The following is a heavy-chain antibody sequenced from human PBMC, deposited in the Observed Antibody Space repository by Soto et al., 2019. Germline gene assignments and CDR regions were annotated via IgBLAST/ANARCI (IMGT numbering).Heavy chain of an antibody. CDR1: GFTFSSYA. Sequence: GGSLRLSCAASGFTFSSYAMHWVRQAPGKGLEWVAVISYDGSNKYYADSVKGRFTISRDNSKNTLYLQMNSLRAEDTAVYYCARGLYCGIKSCRPHHWDFSYGMDVWGQGTTVTVSS. CDR3: ARGLYCGIKSCRPHHWDFSYGMDV. J-gene: IGHJ6*02. CDR2: ISYDGSNK. D-gene: IGHD2-21*01. V-gene: IGHV3-30-3*01.